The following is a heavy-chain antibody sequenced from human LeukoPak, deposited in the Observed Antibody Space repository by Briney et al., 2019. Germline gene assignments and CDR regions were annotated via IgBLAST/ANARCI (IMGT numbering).Heavy chain of an antibody. CDR1: GFTFSSYA. CDR3: AKDTYYYDSSGYYPFDY. CDR2: ISGSGGST. V-gene: IGHV3-23*01. J-gene: IGHJ4*02. Sequence: PGGSLRLSCAASGFTFSSYAMSWVRQAPGKGLEWVSAISGSGGSTYYADSVKGRFTISRDNSKNTLYLQMNSLRAEDTAVYYCAKDTYYYDSSGYYPFDYWGQGTPVTVSS. D-gene: IGHD3-22*01.